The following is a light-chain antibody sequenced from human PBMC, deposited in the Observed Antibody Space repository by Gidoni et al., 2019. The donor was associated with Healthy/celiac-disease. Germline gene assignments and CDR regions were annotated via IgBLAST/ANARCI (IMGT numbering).Light chain of an antibody. CDR2: KAS. J-gene: IGKJ1*01. CDR1: QSNSSW. V-gene: IGKV1-5*03. Sequence: DIQRTQSPSTLSASVGDRVTITYRASQSNSSWLAWYQQKPGKAPKLLVYKASSLESGVPSRFSGSGSGSNFTITISSLEPDDFATYYCQQYNSWRTFGQGTKVEIK. CDR3: QQYNSWRT.